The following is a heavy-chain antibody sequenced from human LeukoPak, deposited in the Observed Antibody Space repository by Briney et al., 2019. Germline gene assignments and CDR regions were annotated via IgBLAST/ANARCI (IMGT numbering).Heavy chain of an antibody. D-gene: IGHD3-22*01. CDR3: ARLSPRYYDSSGYYFWVPFDY. CDR1: GGSISSYY. V-gene: IGHV4-59*08. J-gene: IGHJ4*02. Sequence: PSETLSLTCTVSGGSISSYYWSWIRQPPGKGLEWIGYIYYSGSTNYNPSLKSRVTISVDTSNNQFSLKLSSVTAADTAVYCCARLSPRYYDSSGYYFWVPFDYWGQGTLVTVSS. CDR2: IYYSGST.